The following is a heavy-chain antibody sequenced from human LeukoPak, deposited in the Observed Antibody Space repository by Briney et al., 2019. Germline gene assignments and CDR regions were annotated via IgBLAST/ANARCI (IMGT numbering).Heavy chain of an antibody. J-gene: IGHJ5*02. CDR1: GGSISSGDYY. D-gene: IGHD3-9*01. CDR3: ARGLMYYDILTGCYSGYWFDP. Sequence: SQTLSLTCTVSGGSISSGDYYWSWIRQPPGKGLEWIGYIYYSGSTYYNPSLKSRVTISVDTSKNQFSLKLSSVTAADTAVYYCARGLMYYDILTGCYSGYWFDPWGQGTLVTVSS. CDR2: IYYSGST. V-gene: IGHV4-30-4*01.